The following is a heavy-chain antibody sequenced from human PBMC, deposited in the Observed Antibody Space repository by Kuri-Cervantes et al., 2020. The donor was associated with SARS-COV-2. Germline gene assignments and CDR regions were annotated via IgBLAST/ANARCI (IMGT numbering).Heavy chain of an antibody. CDR3: ARDSNIAAPQLGNYYYYMDV. D-gene: IGHD6-13*01. J-gene: IGHJ6*03. CDR2: ISYDGSNK. V-gene: IGHV3-30-3*01. Sequence: GGSLRLCCAASGFTFSSYAMHWVRQAPGKGLEWVAVISYDGSNKYYADSVKGRFTISRDNSKNTLYLQMNSLRAEDTAVYYCARDSNIAAPQLGNYYYYMDVWGKGTTVTVSS. CDR1: GFTFSSYA.